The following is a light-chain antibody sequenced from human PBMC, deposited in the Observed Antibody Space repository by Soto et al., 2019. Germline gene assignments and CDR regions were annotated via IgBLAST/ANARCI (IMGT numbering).Light chain of an antibody. Sequence: DIHMTQAPSTLSGSVLYRVTITCLASQTISSWLAWYQQKPGKAPKLLIYAASSLQSGVPSRFSGSGSGTDFILTISSLQPEDFATYYCQQSYSTPRAFGQGTKVDI. CDR2: AAS. CDR3: QQSYSTPRA. CDR1: QTISSW. V-gene: IGKV1-39*01. J-gene: IGKJ1*01.